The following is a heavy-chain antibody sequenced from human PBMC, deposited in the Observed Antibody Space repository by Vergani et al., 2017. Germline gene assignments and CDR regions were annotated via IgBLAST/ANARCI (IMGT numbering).Heavy chain of an antibody. D-gene: IGHD2-2*01. CDR3: ARVGTSSNRDDFDY. V-gene: IGHV1-2*02. CDR1: GYTFTDYF. Sequence: QVQLVQSGAEVKKPGASVKVSCKASGYTFTDYFMHWVRQAPGQGLEWMGWINPNSGGTNYAQKFQGRVTMTRDTSISTAYMELSNLRSDDTAVYYCARVGTSSNRDDFDYWVQGTLVTVSS. J-gene: IGHJ4*02. CDR2: INPNSGGT.